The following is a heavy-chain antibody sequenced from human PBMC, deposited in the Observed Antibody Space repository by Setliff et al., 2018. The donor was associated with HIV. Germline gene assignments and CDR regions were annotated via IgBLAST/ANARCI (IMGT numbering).Heavy chain of an antibody. CDR3: ARGGVHGYSYGEAFDI. J-gene: IGHJ3*02. Sequence: GASVKVSCKSYGGSFNTYAINWVRQAPGQGLEWMGGVISSFDKATYAQKFHGRLTITADDSTRTVYMELNSLGSGDTAVYYCARGGVHGYSYGEAFDIWGQGTLVTVSS. V-gene: IGHV1-69*13. CDR2: VISSFDKA. D-gene: IGHD5-18*01. CDR1: GGSFNTYA.